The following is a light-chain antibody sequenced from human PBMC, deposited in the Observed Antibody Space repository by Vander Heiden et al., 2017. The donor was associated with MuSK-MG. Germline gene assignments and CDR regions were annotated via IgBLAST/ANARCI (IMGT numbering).Light chain of an antibody. CDR1: QRISSY. CDR2: AAS. CDR3: QQDDSYPLT. V-gene: IGKV1-8*01. Sequence: AIRMTQSPSSFSASTGDRVTITCRASQRISSYLAWYQQKPGKAPKLLIYAASTSPSGVPSRFSGSGSGTDFTLTISFLHSEDFATYYCQQDDSYPLTFGAGTKVXIK. J-gene: IGKJ4*01.